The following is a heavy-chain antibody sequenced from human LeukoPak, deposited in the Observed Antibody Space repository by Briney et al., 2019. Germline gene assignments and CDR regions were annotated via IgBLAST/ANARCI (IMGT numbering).Heavy chain of an antibody. V-gene: IGHV3-30*02. CDR1: GFPFSIYG. CDR2: MRYDEKTE. J-gene: IGHJ4*02. Sequence: PGGSLRLSFTGSGFPFSIYGMHWVPQTPGRGVVWRAFMRYDEKTEYYADSVKGRFTIARDDYHSTVHLHMKDLRPDDAAVYFCAKDLNTVVMQYFDSWGQGTLVSVSS. CDR3: AKDLNTVVMQYFDS. D-gene: IGHD2-21*01.